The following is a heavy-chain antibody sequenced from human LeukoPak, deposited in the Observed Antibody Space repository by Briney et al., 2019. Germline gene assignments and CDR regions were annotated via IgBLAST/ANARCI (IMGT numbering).Heavy chain of an antibody. D-gene: IGHD6-6*01. CDR3: ATYSTSSRAGFEY. J-gene: IGHJ4*02. CDR2: VSRSGTTI. V-gene: IGHV3-48*03. Sequence: GGSLRLSCVASGLTFSSYEMNWVRQAPGKGLEWVSYVSRSGTTIYYADSVKGRFTISRDNAKNSLYLQMNSLRAEDTAVYYCATYSTSSRAGFEYWGQGTLVTVSS. CDR1: GLTFSSYE.